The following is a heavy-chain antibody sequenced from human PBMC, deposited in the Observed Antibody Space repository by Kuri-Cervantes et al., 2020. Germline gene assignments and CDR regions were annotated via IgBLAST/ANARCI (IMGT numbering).Heavy chain of an antibody. CDR3: ARDFGYSGYDFPSYYMDV. J-gene: IGHJ6*03. Sequence: ETLSLTCAASGFTVSSDYMSWVRQAPGKGLEWVSVIYSCGSTYYADSVKGRFTISRDNSKNTLYLQMNGLRAEDTAVYYCARDFGYSGYDFPSYYMDVWGKGTTVTVSS. D-gene: IGHD5-12*01. V-gene: IGHV3-66*03. CDR1: GFTVSSDY. CDR2: IYSCGST.